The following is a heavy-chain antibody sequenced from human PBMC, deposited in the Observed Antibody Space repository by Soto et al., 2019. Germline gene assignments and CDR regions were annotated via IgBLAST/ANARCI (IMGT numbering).Heavy chain of an antibody. V-gene: IGHV1-69*01. D-gene: IGHD6-19*01. Sequence: QVQLVQSGAEVKTPGSSVKVSCKASGGTFSSYAISWVRQAPGQGLEWLGGIIPIFGTANYAQKLQGRVTITADESTSTAYMELSSLRSEDTAVYYCARGGLHSSGWDGNLDYWGQGTLVTVSS. J-gene: IGHJ4*02. CDR3: ARGGLHSSGWDGNLDY. CDR2: IIPIFGTA. CDR1: GGTFSSYA.